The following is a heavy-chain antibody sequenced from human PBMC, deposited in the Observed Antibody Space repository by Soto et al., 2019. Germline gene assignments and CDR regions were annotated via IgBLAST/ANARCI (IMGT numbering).Heavy chain of an antibody. V-gene: IGHV4-59*08. CDR2: IYYSGST. CDR3: ARFNWYFDR. Sequence: QVQLQESGPGLVKPSETLSLTCTVSGGSISSYYWSWIRQPPGKGLEWIGYIYYSGSTNYNPSLKGRVNISVDTSKNQCSLKLSSVTAADTAVYYCARFNWYFDRWGRGTLVTVSS. J-gene: IGHJ2*01. CDR1: GGSISSYY.